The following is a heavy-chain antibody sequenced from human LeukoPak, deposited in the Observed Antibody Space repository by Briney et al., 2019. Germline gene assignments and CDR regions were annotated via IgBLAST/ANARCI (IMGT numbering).Heavy chain of an antibody. CDR1: GYTFTSYG. CDR2: ISAYNGNT. CDR3: ARDRPYYYDSSGYHDAFDI. Sequence: GASVEVSCKASGYTFTSYGISWVRQAPGQGLEWMGWISAYNGNTNYAQKLQGRVTMTTDTSTSTAYMELGSLRSDDTAVYYCARDRPYYYDSSGYHDAFDIWGQGTMVTVSS. V-gene: IGHV1-18*01. D-gene: IGHD3-22*01. J-gene: IGHJ3*02.